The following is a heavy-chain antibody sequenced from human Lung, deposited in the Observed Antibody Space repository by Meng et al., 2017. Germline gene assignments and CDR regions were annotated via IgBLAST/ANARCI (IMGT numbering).Heavy chain of an antibody. D-gene: IGHD3-16*02. V-gene: IGHV4-34*01. J-gene: IGHJ4*02. Sequence: QLRLQQWGAGLLKPTETLSLGCTAYVGSFTQYYWSWIRQTPGKGLEWIGEIEPSRRTNYNPSLKSRVTMSVQASENQDSLNVATVTAAVSGLYCCARGRSHRSNSSLRKYYYDYWGQGTLVTVSS. CDR1: VGSFTQYY. CDR3: ARGRSHRSNSSLRKYYYDY. CDR2: IEPSRRT.